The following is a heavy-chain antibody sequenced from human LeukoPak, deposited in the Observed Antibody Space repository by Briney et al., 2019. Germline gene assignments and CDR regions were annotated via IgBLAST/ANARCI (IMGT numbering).Heavy chain of an antibody. V-gene: IGHV4-34*01. D-gene: IGHD3-16*01. CDR1: GGSFSGYY. Sequence: SETLSLTCAVYGGSFSGYYWSWIRQPPGKGLEWIGEINHSGSTNYNPSLKSRVTISVDTSKNQFSLKLSSVTAADTAVYYCARASRVWVAQYYFDYWGQGTLVTVSS. CDR2: INHSGST. J-gene: IGHJ4*02. CDR3: ARASRVWVAQYYFDY.